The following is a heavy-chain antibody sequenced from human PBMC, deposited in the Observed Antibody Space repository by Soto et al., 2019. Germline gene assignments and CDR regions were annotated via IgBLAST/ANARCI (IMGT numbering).Heavy chain of an antibody. Sequence: SETLSLTCTVSGGSISSGGYYWSWIRQHPGKGLEWIGYIYYSGSTYYNPSLKSRVTISVDTSKNQFSLKLSSVTAADTAVYYCARVKSDSYGYGGHYFDYWGQGTLVTVSS. CDR3: ARVKSDSYGYGGHYFDY. D-gene: IGHD5-18*01. J-gene: IGHJ4*02. CDR1: GGSISSGGYY. CDR2: IYYSGST. V-gene: IGHV4-31*03.